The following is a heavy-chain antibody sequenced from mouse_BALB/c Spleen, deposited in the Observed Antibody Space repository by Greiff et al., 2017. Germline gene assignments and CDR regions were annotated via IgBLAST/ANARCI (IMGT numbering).Heavy chain of an antibody. CDR2: ISNLAYSI. CDR3: ARDQTGYFDY. D-gene: IGHD4-1*01. J-gene: IGHJ2*01. V-gene: IGHV5-15*02. CDR1: GFTFSDYG. Sequence: EVKLMESGGGLVQPGGSRKLSCAASGFTFSDYGMAWVRQAPGKGPEWVAFISNLAYSIYYADTVTGRFTISRENAKNTLYLEMISLRSEDTAMYYFARDQTGYFDYWGQGTTLTVSS.